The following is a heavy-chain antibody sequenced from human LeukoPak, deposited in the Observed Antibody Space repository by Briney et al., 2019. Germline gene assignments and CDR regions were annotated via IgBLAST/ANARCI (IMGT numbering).Heavy chain of an antibody. V-gene: IGHV3-23*01. CDR2: ISVIVGST. CDR1: RFTLSSYA. CDR3: AKDLVWFGEPRAFDI. J-gene: IGHJ3*02. Sequence: GGSLRLSCAAPRFTLSSYATCAVRQAPGKGVEWVSAISVIVGSTYYANSVKGRFTISRDNSKNTLYLQMNSLRAEDTAVYYCAKDLVWFGEPRAFDIWGQGTMATVSS. D-gene: IGHD3-10*01.